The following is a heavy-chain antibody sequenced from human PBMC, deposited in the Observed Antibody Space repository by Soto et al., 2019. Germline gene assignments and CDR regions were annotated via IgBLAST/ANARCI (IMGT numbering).Heavy chain of an antibody. D-gene: IGHD3-10*01. V-gene: IGHV3-30*18. CDR1: GFTFSSYG. CDR2: ISYDGSNK. J-gene: IGHJ3*02. Sequence: QVQLVESGGGVVQPGRSLRLSCAASGFTFSSYGMHWVRQAPGKGLEWVAVISYDGSNKYYADSVKGRFTISRDNSKNTLYLQMNSLRAEDTAVYYCAKTILWFGELGAFDIWGQGTMVTVSS. CDR3: AKTILWFGELGAFDI.